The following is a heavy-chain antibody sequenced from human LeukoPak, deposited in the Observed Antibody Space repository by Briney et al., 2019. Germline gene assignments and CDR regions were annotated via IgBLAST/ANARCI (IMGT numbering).Heavy chain of an antibody. D-gene: IGHD3-9*01. CDR1: GFTFSGFA. CDR3: AKRGVTGYKEAFDY. J-gene: IGHJ4*02. Sequence: GGSLRLSCAASGFTFSGFAMSWVRQAPGKGLEWVSTISGSGGSAYYADSVKGRFTISRDNSKNTLHLQMNSLRTEDTAVYYCAKRGVTGYKEAFDYWGQGTLVTVSS. V-gene: IGHV3-23*01. CDR2: ISGSGGSA.